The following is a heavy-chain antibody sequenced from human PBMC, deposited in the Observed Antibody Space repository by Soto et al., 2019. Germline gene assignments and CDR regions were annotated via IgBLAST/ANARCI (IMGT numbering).Heavy chain of an antibody. CDR1: GFTFSTYS. V-gene: IGHV3-23*01. CDR3: VKPQVITASYYYYDMDV. D-gene: IGHD4-4*01. Sequence: PGGSLRLSYAASGFTFSTYSMSWVRQAPGKGLEWVSGISGSGISTYYTDSVKGRFTISRDNSKNTVFMQMNSLRDEDMAVYYCVKPQVITASYYYYDMDVWGQGTTVTVSS. J-gene: IGHJ6*02. CDR2: ISGSGIST.